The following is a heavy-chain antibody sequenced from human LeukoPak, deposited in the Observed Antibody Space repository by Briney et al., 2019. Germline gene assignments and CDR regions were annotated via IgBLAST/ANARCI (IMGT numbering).Heavy chain of an antibody. CDR2: IYTSGST. CDR1: GGSFSGYY. CDR3: ARAMRVDRFFDY. J-gene: IGHJ4*02. Sequence: SETLSLTCAVYGGSFSGYYWSWIRQPAGKGLEWVGRIYTSGSTNYNPSLKSRVTISVDTSKNQFSLQLTSVTAADTAVYYCARAMRVDRFFDYWGQGILVTVSS. D-gene: IGHD5-12*01. V-gene: IGHV4-59*10.